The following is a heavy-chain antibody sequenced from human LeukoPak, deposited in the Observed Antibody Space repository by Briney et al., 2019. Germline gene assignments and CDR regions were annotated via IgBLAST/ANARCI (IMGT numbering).Heavy chain of an antibody. CDR3: ARVRYYGSGSYPLHFDY. Sequence: PGGSLRLSCAASGFTFSSYWMSWVRQAPGKGLEWVANIKQDGSEKYYVDSVKGRFTISRDNAKNSLYLQMNSLRAEDTAVYYCARVRYYGSGSYPLHFDYWGQGTLVTVSS. CDR2: IKQDGSEK. D-gene: IGHD3-10*01. CDR1: GFTFSSYW. J-gene: IGHJ4*02. V-gene: IGHV3-7*01.